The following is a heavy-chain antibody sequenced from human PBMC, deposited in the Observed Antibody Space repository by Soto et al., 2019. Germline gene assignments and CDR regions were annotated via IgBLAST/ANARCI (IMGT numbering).Heavy chain of an antibody. CDR2: ISGSGGST. Sequence: SGCTSNRYNMSWVRQAPGKGLEWVPAISGSGGSTYYADSVKGRFTISRDNSKNTLYLQMNSLRAEDTAVYYCAKDPVWQLLYGFHPWAPG. D-gene: IGHD1-26*01. CDR3: AKDPVWQLLYGFHP. CDR1: GCTSNRYN. J-gene: IGHJ5*02. V-gene: IGHV3-23*01.